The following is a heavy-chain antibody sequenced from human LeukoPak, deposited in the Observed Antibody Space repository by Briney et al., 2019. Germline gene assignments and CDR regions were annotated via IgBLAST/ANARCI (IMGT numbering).Heavy chain of an antibody. Sequence: PGGSLRLSCAASGFTFNTNSMNWVRQAPGKGLEWVSYISSSGRAILYADSVKGRFTVSRDNAKNSLYLQMNNLRAEDTAVYYCAREIPSGSYAPDYWGQGTLVTVSS. J-gene: IGHJ4*02. CDR2: ISSSGRAI. CDR3: AREIPSGSYAPDY. V-gene: IGHV3-48*04. CDR1: GFTFNTNS. D-gene: IGHD1-26*01.